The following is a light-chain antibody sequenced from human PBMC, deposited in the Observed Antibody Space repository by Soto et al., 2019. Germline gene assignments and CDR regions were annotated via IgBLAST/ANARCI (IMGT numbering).Light chain of an antibody. Sequence: DIQMTQSPSTLSASVGDRVTITCRASQSISSWLAWYQQKPGKAPKLLIYDASSLESGVPSRFSGSGSGTELTLTISRLQPDDFATYYYQQYNSYWTFGQGTKVEIK. CDR3: QQYNSYWT. J-gene: IGKJ1*01. V-gene: IGKV1-5*01. CDR1: QSISSW. CDR2: DAS.